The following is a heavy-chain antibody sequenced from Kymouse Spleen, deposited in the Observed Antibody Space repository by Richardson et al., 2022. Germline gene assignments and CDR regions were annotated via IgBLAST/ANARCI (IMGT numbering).Heavy chain of an antibody. CDR1: GGSISSSSYY. Sequence: QLQLQESGPGLVKPSETLSLTCTVSGGSISSSSYYWGWIRQPPGKGLEWIGSIYYSGSTYYNPSLKSRVTISVDTSKNQFSLKLSSVTAADTAVYYCARHGQQQLEDYWGQGTLVTVSS. CDR2: IYYSGST. J-gene: IGHJ4*02. V-gene: IGHV4-39*01. D-gene: IGHD6-13*01. CDR3: ARHGQQQLEDY.